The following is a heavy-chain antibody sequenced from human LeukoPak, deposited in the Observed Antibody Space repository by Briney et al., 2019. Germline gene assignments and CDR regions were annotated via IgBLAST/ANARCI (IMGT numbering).Heavy chain of an antibody. CDR3: ARDRTGTYREVAY. J-gene: IGHJ4*02. CDR1: GFTFSSYW. D-gene: IGHD3/OR15-3a*01. V-gene: IGHV3-7*01. Sequence: GVSLRLSCAASGFTFSSYWMNWVRQAPGKGLEWVANIKPDGSEIYYVDSVKGRFTISRDNAKNSLYLQMNSLTAGDTAVYYCARDRTGTYREVAYWGQGTLVTVSS. CDR2: IKPDGSEI.